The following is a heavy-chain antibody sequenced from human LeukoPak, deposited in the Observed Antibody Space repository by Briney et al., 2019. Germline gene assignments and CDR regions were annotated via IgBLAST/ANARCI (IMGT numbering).Heavy chain of an antibody. CDR3: ARDTYYDSSGYYYNY. Sequence: GGSLRLSCAASGFTFSNAWMSWVRQAPGKGLEWVSYISSSGSTIYYADSVKGRFTISRDNAKNSLYLQMNSLRAEDTAVYYCARDTYYDSSGYYYNYWGQGTLVTVSS. J-gene: IGHJ4*02. CDR2: ISSSGSTI. CDR1: GFTFSNAW. V-gene: IGHV3-11*01. D-gene: IGHD3-22*01.